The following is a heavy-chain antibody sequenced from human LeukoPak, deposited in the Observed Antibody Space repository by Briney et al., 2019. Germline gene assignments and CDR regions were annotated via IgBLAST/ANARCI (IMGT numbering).Heavy chain of an antibody. CDR2: IYSGGST. J-gene: IGHJ6*02. D-gene: IGHD3-10*01. Sequence: GGSLRLSCAASGFTVSSNYMSWVRHAPGKGLEWVSAIYSGGSTYYADSVKGRFTISRDNSKNTLYLQMNSLRAEDTAVYYCARDWFADPEAPGMDVWGQGTTVTVSS. V-gene: IGHV3-53*01. CDR1: GFTVSSNY. CDR3: ARDWFADPEAPGMDV.